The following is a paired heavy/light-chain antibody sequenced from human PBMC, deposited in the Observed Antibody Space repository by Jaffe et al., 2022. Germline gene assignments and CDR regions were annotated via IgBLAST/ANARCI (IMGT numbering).Light chain of an antibody. CDR3: QQYYSTLGYT. J-gene: IGKJ2*01. CDR2: AAS. CDR1: QGISSY. V-gene: IGKV1-8*01. Sequence: AIRMTQSPSSFSASTGDRVTITCRASQGISSYLAWYQQKPGKAPKLLIYAASTLQSGVPSRFSGSGSGTDFTLTISCLQSEDFATYYCQQYYSTLGYTFGQGTKLEIK.
Heavy chain of an antibody. Sequence: QVQLVQSGAEVKKPGSSVKVSCKASGGTFSSYAISWVRQAPGQGLEWMGGIIPIFGTANYAQKFQGRVTITTDESTSTAYMELSSLRSEDTAVYYCAREYRVLWFGELGGQFDPWGQGTLVTVSS. CDR3: AREYRVLWFGELGGQFDP. D-gene: IGHD3-10*01. V-gene: IGHV1-69*05. CDR1: GGTFSSYA. CDR2: IIPIFGTA. J-gene: IGHJ5*02.